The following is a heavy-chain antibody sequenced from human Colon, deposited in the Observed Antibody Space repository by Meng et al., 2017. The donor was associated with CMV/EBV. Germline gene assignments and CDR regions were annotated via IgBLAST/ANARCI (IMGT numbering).Heavy chain of an antibody. Sequence: VQRGRLGAGGKDPGAYVKVSCKTLGYTFNGYFMHWVRQAPGQGLEWMGWINPVTGDTSYAQKFQVRVTMTRDTSISTAYMELSSLRSDDTAVYYCATFGGDFDYWGQGTLVTVSS. CDR3: ATFGGDFDY. J-gene: IGHJ4*02. CDR2: INPVTGDT. V-gene: IGHV1-2*02. CDR1: GYTFNGYF. D-gene: IGHD3-3*01.